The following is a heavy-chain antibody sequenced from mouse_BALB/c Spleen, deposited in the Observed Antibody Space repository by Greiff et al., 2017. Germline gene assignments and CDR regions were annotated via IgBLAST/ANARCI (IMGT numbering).Heavy chain of an antibody. J-gene: IGHJ2*01. V-gene: IGHV5-6*02. D-gene: IGHD2-2*01. Sequence: EVMLVESGGDLVKPGGSLKLSCAASGFTFSSYGMSWVRQTPDKRLEWVATISSGGSYTYYPDSVKGRFTISRDNAKNTLYLQMSSLKSEDTAMYYCARQDGYDGKFDYWGQGTTLTVSS. CDR2: ISSGGSYT. CDR3: ARQDGYDGKFDY. CDR1: GFTFSSYG.